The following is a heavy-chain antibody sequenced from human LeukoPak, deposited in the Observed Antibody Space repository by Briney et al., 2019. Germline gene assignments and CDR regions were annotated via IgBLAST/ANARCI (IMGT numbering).Heavy chain of an antibody. CDR2: INHSGST. D-gene: IGHD4-23*01. J-gene: IGHJ3*02. CDR3: ARELRYAFDI. CDR1: GGSFSGYY. Sequence: PSETLSLTCAVYGGSFSGYYWSWIRQPPGKGLEWIGEINHSGSTNYNPSLKSRVTISVDTSKNQFSLKLSSVTAADTAVYYCARELRYAFDIWGQGTMVTVPS. V-gene: IGHV4-34*01.